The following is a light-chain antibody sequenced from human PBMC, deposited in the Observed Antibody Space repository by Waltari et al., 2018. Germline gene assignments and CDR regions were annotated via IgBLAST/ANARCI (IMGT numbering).Light chain of an antibody. J-gene: IGLJ1*01. CDR2: EGN. Sequence: QSALTQPASVSGSPGQSITISCSGSSSDLGNYNLVPWYQQHPGKAPKLVIYEGNKRPSGVSARFSGSKSGNTASLTISGLQAEDEADYYCFSYAGSNTFYVFATGTKVTVL. CDR1: SSDLGNYNL. CDR3: FSYAGSNTFYV. V-gene: IGLV2-23*01.